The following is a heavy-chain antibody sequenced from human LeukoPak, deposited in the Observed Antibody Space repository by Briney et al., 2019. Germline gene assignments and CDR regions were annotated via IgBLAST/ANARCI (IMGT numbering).Heavy chain of an antibody. J-gene: IGHJ6*02. CDR2: ISGSGGST. CDR3: AKENLDHGDYYPPYYYYGMDV. CDR1: GFTFSSYA. Sequence: GGSLRLSCAASGFTFSSYAMSWVRQAPGQGLEWVSAISGSGGSTYYADSVKGRFTISRDNSKNTLYLQMNSLRAEDTAVYYCAKENLDHGDYYPPYYYYGMDVWGQGTTVTVSS. V-gene: IGHV3-23*01. D-gene: IGHD4-17*01.